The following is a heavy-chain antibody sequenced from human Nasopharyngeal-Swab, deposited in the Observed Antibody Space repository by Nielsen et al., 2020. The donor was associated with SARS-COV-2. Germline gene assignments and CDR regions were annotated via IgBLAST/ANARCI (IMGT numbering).Heavy chain of an antibody. V-gene: IGHV4-4*07. CDR3: ARGITTLYYYYYMDV. D-gene: IGHD3-10*01. J-gene: IGHJ6*03. CDR2: IYTGGST. Sequence: WIRQHPGKGLEWIGRIYTGGSTNYNPSLKSRVTMSVDTSKNQFSLKLSSVTAADTAVYYCARGITTLYYYYYMDVWGKGTTVTVSS.